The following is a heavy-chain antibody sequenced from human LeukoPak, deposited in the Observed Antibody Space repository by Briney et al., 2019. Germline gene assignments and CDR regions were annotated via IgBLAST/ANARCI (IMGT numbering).Heavy chain of an antibody. J-gene: IGHJ5*02. D-gene: IGHD5-24*01. V-gene: IGHV1-2*02. Sequence: GSVKVSCKGSGYTFTRHYMHWGGQGPGQRVWWVGRINPNSGGTNYAQKFQGRVTMTRDTSISTAYMELSRLGSDDTAVYYCARDQEMATMNNWFDPWGQGTLVTVSS. CDR3: ARDQEMATMNNWFDP. CDR1: GYTFTRHY. CDR2: INPNSGGT.